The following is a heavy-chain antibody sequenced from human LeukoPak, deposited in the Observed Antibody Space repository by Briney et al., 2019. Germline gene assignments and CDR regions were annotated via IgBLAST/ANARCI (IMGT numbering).Heavy chain of an antibody. J-gene: IGHJ4*02. D-gene: IGHD5-12*01. CDR3: ARETDTYIVATIASFDY. CDR2: IKQDGSEK. V-gene: IGHV3-7*01. Sequence: GGSLRLSCAASGFTSSSYWMSWVRQAPGKGLEWVANIKQDGSEKYYVDSVKGRFTISRDNAKNSLYLQMNSLRAEDTAVYYCARETDTYIVATIASFDYWGQGTLVTVSS. CDR1: GFTSSSYW.